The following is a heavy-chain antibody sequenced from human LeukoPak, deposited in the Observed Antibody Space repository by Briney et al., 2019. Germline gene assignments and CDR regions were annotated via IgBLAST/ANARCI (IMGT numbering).Heavy chain of an antibody. CDR3: AKGLGFISGSRHWGIDY. V-gene: IGHV3-23*01. D-gene: IGHD3-10*01. CDR1: GFTFSSYA. Sequence: GGSLRLSRAASGFTFSSYAMSWVRQAPGKGLEWVSAISGSVGSTYYADSVKGRFTISRDNSKNTLYLQMSSLRAEDTAVYYCAKGLGFISGSRHWGIDYWGQGTLVTVSS. CDR2: ISGSVGST. J-gene: IGHJ4*02.